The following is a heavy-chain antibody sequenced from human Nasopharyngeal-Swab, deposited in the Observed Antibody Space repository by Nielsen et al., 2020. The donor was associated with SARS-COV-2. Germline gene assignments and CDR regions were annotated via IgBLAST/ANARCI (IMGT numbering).Heavy chain of an antibody. CDR2: ISTYNGNT. J-gene: IGHJ4*02. CDR3: ARITVAAADY. Sequence: WVRQAPGQGLEWLGWISTYNGNTNYAQKFQGRVTMTRDTSTSTVYMELSSLRSEDTAVYYCARITVAAADYWGQGTLVTVSS. V-gene: IGHV1-18*01. D-gene: IGHD6-19*01.